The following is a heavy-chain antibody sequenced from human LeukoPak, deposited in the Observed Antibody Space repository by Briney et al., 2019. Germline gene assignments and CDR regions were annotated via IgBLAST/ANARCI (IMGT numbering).Heavy chain of an antibody. CDR2: ISWNSGSI. J-gene: IGHJ4*02. CDR3: AKDKAPGSYCDERYFDY. CDR1: GFTFDNYA. V-gene: IGHV3-9*01. Sequence: PGRSLRLSCAASGFTFDNYAMHWVRQAPGKGLEWVSGISWNSGSIGYADSVKGRFTISRDNAKNSLYLQMNSLRAEDTALYYCAKDKAPGSYCDERYFDYCGQGTLVTVSS. D-gene: IGHD4-17*01.